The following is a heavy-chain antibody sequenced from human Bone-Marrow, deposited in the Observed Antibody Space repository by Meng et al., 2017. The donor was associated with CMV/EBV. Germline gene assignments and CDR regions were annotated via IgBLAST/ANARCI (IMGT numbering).Heavy chain of an antibody. Sequence: SETLSLTCTVSGGSISIYYWSWIRQPPGKGLEWIGYIYYSGSTNYNPSLKSRVTISVDTSKNQFSLKLSSVTAADTAVYYCARVSHCSSTSCYSYFQHWGQGTLVTVSS. V-gene: IGHV4-59*01. CDR2: IYYSGST. CDR1: GGSISIYY. J-gene: IGHJ1*01. CDR3: ARVSHCSSTSCYSYFQH. D-gene: IGHD2-2*01.